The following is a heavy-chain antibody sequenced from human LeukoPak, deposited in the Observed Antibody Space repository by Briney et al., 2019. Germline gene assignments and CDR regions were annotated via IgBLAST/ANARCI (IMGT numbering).Heavy chain of an antibody. Sequence: GGSLRLSCAASGFTFSSYVMSWVRQAPGKGLEWVANIKQDGSEKYYVDSVKGRFTISRDNAKNSMYLQMNSLRAEDTAVYYCASPTEYPLGYYFDYWGQGTLSPSPQ. J-gene: IGHJ4*02. V-gene: IGHV3-7*03. CDR3: ASPTEYPLGYYFDY. D-gene: IGHD2-2*01. CDR2: IKQDGSEK. CDR1: GFTFSSYV.